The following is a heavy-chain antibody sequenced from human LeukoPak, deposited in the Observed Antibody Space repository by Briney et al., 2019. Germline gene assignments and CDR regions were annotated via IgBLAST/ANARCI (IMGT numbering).Heavy chain of an antibody. Sequence: GGSLRLSCAASGFTFSSYAMSWVRQAPGKGLEWVANIKQDGSEKYSVDSVKGRFTISRDNAKNSLYLQMNSLRAEDTAVYYCARVPAWKGHDYFDSWGQGTLVTVSS. CDR3: ARVPAWKGHDYFDS. V-gene: IGHV3-7*01. CDR2: IKQDGSEK. D-gene: IGHD1-1*01. CDR1: GFTFSSYA. J-gene: IGHJ4*02.